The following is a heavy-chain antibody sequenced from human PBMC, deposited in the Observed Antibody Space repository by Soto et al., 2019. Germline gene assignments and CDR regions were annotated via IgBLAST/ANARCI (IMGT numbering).Heavy chain of an antibody. Sequence: QVQLVESGGGVVQPGRSLRLSCAASGFIFSNYSIHWVRQAPGKGLEWVAVTTFDGINKYNADSVKGRFTISRDASKKTVYLQMNSLTTEDTAVYFCARETDGMDVWGQGTTVTVSS. J-gene: IGHJ6*02. CDR2: TTFDGINK. CDR1: GFIFSNYS. V-gene: IGHV3-30*03. CDR3: ARETDGMDV.